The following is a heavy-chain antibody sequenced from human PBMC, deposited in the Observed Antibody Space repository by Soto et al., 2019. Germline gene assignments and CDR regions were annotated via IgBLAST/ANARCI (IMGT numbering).Heavy chain of an antibody. V-gene: IGHV3-74*01. CDR2: ITSDGKSK. J-gene: IGHJ5*02. Sequence: GSLRLSCAASGFNFSNHWMHWVRQRPAEGLVWVSRITSDGKSKAYAESVKGRLAISRDNAKNTLYLQMNGLTAEDTAVYYCARESGDWPLNWFDPWGQGTLVTVSS. CDR3: ARESGDWPLNWFDP. CDR1: GFNFSNHW. D-gene: IGHD2-21*02.